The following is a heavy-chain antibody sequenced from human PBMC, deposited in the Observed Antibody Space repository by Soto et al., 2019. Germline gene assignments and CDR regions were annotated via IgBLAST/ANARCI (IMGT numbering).Heavy chain of an antibody. CDR1: GGTFSSYA. CDR2: IIPIFGTA. D-gene: IGHD6-13*01. Sequence: SVKVSCKASGGTFSSYAISWVRQAPGQGLEWMGGIIPIFGTANYAQKFQGRVTITADESTSTAYMELSSLRSEDTAVYYCARTAIAAAGTGSFDPWGQGTLVTSPQ. V-gene: IGHV1-69*13. CDR3: ARTAIAAAGTGSFDP. J-gene: IGHJ5*02.